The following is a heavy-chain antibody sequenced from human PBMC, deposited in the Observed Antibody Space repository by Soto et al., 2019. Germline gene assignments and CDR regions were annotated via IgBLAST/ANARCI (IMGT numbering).Heavy chain of an antibody. Sequence: PGESLKISCKGSGYSFTSYWIGWVRQMPGKGLEWMGIIYPGDSDTRYSPSFQGQVTISADKSISTAYLQWSSLKASDTTMYYCARGTNTVVTELDYWGQGTLVTVSS. J-gene: IGHJ4*02. CDR3: ARGTNTVVTELDY. V-gene: IGHV5-51*01. CDR2: IYPGDSDT. CDR1: GYSFTSYW. D-gene: IGHD2-21*02.